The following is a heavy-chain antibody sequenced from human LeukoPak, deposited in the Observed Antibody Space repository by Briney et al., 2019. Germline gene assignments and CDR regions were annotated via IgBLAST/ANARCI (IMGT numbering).Heavy chain of an antibody. CDR3: FGFYYSSGSDS. V-gene: IGHV1-2*02. CDR2: INPNSGGT. CDR1: GYTFTGYY. J-gene: IGHJ4*02. Sequence: GASVKVSCKASGYTFTGYYMNWVRQAPGQGLEWMGRINPNSGGTNYAQKFQGRVTMTRDTSISTAYMELSSLRSEDTAMYYCFGFYYSSGSDSWGQGSLVTVSS. D-gene: IGHD3-10*01.